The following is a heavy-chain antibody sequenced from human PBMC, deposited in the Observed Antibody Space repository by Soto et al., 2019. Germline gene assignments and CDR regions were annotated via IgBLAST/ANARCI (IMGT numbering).Heavy chain of an antibody. CDR2: IKGSHAGGTT. CDR1: GFTFTKAY. Sequence: EVQLVESGGGLVKPGGSIRLSCVASGFTFTKAYMTWVRQAPGKGLEWVGRIKGSHAGGTTDYATSVKGRFTISRDDSKNTLYLQMNSLKTEDTSVYYCATEGGYPGSNFYGAYWGQGTLVTVSS. V-gene: IGHV3-15*01. J-gene: IGHJ4*02. CDR3: ATEGGYPGSNFYGAY. D-gene: IGHD1-26*01.